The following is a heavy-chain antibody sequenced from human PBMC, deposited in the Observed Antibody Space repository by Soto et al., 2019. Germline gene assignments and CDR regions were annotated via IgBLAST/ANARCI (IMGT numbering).Heavy chain of an antibody. CDR1: GFTFSSYS. J-gene: IGHJ6*02. CDR2: ISSSSSYI. D-gene: IGHD6-13*01. V-gene: IGHV3-21*01. CDR3: ARAISSSQTGRDYYYGMDV. Sequence: EVQLVESGGGLVKPGGSLRLSCAASGFTFSSYSMNWVRQAPGKGLEWVSSISSSSSYIYYADSVKGRFTISRDNAKNSLYLQTNSLRAEDTAVYYCARAISSSQTGRDYYYGMDVWGQGTTVTVSS.